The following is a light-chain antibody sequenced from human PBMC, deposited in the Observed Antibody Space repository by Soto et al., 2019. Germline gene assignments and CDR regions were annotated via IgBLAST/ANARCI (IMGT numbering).Light chain of an antibody. CDR3: TSYRSSSALYV. J-gene: IGLJ1*01. Sequence: QSVLTQPASVSGSPGQSITISCTGTSSDVGGYKYVSWYQQHPGKAPKLMIFDVSNRPSGVSNRFSGSKSGNTASLNISGLQAEDEADYYCTSYRSSSALYVFGTGIKLTVL. V-gene: IGLV2-14*01. CDR2: DVS. CDR1: SSDVGGYKY.